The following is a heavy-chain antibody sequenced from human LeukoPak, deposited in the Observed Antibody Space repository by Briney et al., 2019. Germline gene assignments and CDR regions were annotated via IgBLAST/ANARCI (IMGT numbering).Heavy chain of an antibody. Sequence: GGSLRLSCAASGFTFSSYSMNWVRQAPGKGLEWVSFIRYDGSNKYYADSVKGRLTISRDNSKNTLYLQMNSLRAEDTAVYYCANQDSTEYSYYFDLWGQGTLVTVSS. J-gene: IGHJ4*02. V-gene: IGHV3-30*02. CDR2: IRYDGSNK. D-gene: IGHD2/OR15-2a*01. CDR3: ANQDSTEYSYYFDL. CDR1: GFTFSSYS.